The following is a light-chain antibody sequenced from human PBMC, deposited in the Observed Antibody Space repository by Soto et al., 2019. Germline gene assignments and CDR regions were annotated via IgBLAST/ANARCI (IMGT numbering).Light chain of an antibody. V-gene: IGKV3-15*01. Sequence: EIVMTQSPATLPVSPGERATLSCRASQNINNNLAWYQQKPGQAPRLLIYGASTRATGIPARFSGTGSGTEFTLTISNLQSEDVAVYYCQQYNQWPPLTFGGGTKVDI. CDR1: QNINNN. J-gene: IGKJ4*01. CDR2: GAS. CDR3: QQYNQWPPLT.